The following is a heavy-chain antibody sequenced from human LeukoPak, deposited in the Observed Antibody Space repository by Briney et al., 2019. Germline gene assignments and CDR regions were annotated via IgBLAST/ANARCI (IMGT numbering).Heavy chain of an antibody. CDR2: ISGSGGST. J-gene: IGHJ4*02. Sequence: PGGSLRLSCAASGFTFSSYAMSWVRQAPGKGLEWVSAISGSGGSTYYADSVKGRFTISRDNSKNTLYLQMDSLRAEDTAVYYCGSFSGLHDNDYWGQGTLVTVSS. V-gene: IGHV3-23*01. D-gene: IGHD2-21*01. CDR3: GSFSGLHDNDY. CDR1: GFTFSSYA.